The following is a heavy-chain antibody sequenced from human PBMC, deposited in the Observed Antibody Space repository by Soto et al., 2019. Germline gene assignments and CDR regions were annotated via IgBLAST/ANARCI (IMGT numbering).Heavy chain of an antibody. CDR1: GFTFSSYW. CDR2: INSDGSST. CDR3: ERTYRMVRELDP. D-gene: IGHD3-10*01. V-gene: IGHV3-74*01. Sequence: AGGSLRLSCAASGFTFSSYWMHWVRQAPGKGLVWVSRINSDGSSTSYADSVKGRFTISRDNAKNTLYLQMNSLRAEDTAVYYCERTYRMVRELDPLGQGTLVTVSS. J-gene: IGHJ5*02.